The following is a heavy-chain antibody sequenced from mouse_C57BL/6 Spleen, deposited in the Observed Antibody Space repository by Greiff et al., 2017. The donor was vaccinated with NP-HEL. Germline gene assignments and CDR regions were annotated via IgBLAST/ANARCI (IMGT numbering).Heavy chain of an antibody. CDR2: ISSGSSTI. CDR1: GFTFSDYG. V-gene: IGHV5-17*01. D-gene: IGHD2-5*01. CDR3: ARPLYYSNYVGGYYFDY. Sequence: EVQVVESGGGLVKPGGSLKLSCAASGFTFSDYGMHWVRQAPEKGLEWVAYISSGSSTIYYADTVKGRFTISRDNAKNTLFLQMTSLRSEDTAMYYCARPLYYSNYVGGYYFDYWGQGTTLTVSS. J-gene: IGHJ2*01.